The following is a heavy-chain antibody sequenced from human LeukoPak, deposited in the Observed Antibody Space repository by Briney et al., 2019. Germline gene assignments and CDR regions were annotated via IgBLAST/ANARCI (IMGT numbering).Heavy chain of an antibody. CDR2: ISAYNGNT. CDR1: GYTFTSYG. CDR3: ARAVFGVVIGVVGAFDI. D-gene: IGHD3-3*01. J-gene: IGHJ3*02. V-gene: IGHV1-18*01. Sequence: ASVKVSCKASGYTFTSYGISWVRQAPGQGLEWMGWISAYNGNTNYAQKLQGRVTMTTDTSTSTAYMELRSLRSDDTAVYYCARAVFGVVIGVVGAFDIWGQGTMVTVSS.